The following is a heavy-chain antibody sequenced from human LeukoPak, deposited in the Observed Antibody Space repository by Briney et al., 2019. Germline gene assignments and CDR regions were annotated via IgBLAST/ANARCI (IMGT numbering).Heavy chain of an antibody. V-gene: IGHV1-8*03. CDR1: GYTFTSYD. CDR2: MNPNSGNT. CDR3: ARGLPVLWSGYYTGEDY. J-gene: IGHJ4*02. Sequence: ASVKVSCKASGYTFTSYDINWVRQATGQGLEWMGWMNPNSGNTGYAQKFQGRVTITRNTSISTAYMEPSSLRSEDTAVYYCARGLPVLWSGYYTGEDYWGQGTLVTVSS. D-gene: IGHD3-3*01.